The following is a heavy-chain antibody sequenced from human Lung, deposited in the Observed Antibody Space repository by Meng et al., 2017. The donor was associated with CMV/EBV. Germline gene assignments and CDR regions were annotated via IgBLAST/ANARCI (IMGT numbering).Heavy chain of an antibody. CDR3: TRRPLGSTRPFDY. Sequence: ASXXVSXKTSGFNFYGFYIHWARRAPGQGLEWMGRINPKDGDPKYAQRFEGRVSMTTDTSITTVYMELRSLRSDDTAFYYCTRRPLGSTRPFDYLGQGTLVTVSS. CDR1: GFNFYGFY. J-gene: IGHJ4*02. D-gene: IGHD1-26*01. V-gene: IGHV1-2*06. CDR2: INPKDGDP.